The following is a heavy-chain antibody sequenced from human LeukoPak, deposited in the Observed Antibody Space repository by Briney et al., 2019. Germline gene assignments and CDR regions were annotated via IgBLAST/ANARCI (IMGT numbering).Heavy chain of an antibody. J-gene: IGHJ6*04. CDR3: ARDLFPAQYYHGSGFGMDV. Sequence: HPGGSLRLSCAASGFTFSSYWMSWVRQAPGKGLEWVANIKQDGSEKYYVDSVKGRFTISRDNAKNSLYLQMNSLRAEDTAVYYCARDLFPAQYYHGSGFGMDVWGKRTTVTVSS. V-gene: IGHV3-7*03. CDR2: IKQDGSEK. CDR1: GFTFSSYW. D-gene: IGHD3-10*01.